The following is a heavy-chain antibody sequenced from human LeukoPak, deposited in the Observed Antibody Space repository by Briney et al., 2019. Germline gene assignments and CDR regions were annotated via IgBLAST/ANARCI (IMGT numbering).Heavy chain of an antibody. D-gene: IGHD3-10*01. CDR1: GFTFSSHG. CDR2: ILYDGSNE. V-gene: IGHV3-30*03. CDR3: ARDINYYGSGRGAFDY. J-gene: IGHJ4*02. Sequence: GGSLRLSCAASGFTFSSHGMHWVRQAPGMGLEWVALILYDGSNEYYADSVQGRFTISRDSSRNTLYLQMNSLRAEDTAVYYCARDINYYGSGRGAFDYWGQGTLVTVSS.